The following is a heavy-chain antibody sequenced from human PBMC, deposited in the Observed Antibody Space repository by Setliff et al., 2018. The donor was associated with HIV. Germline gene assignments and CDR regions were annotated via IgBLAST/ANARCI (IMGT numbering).Heavy chain of an antibody. CDR1: GGTISSTY. D-gene: IGHD1-26*01. Sequence: SETLSLTCTVSGGTISSTYWSWIRQPPGKGLEWIGYIYYTGTTDYSPSFKSRVTISLDTSKAQFSLKLNSVTAADTAVYYCARGQPQGGGTYWSAFDIWGQGTMVTVSS. CDR3: ARGQPQGGGTYWSAFDI. CDR2: IYYTGTT. V-gene: IGHV4-59*01. J-gene: IGHJ3*02.